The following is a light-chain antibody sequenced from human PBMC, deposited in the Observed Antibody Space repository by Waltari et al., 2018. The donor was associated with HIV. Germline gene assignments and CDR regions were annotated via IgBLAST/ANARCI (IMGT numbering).Light chain of an antibody. CDR1: SPNIGSNT. Sequence: QSVLTQPPSASGTPGQRVPISCSGSSPNIGSNTVNWYQQLPGTDPKLLIYNNNLRPSGVPDRFSGSKSGTSASLAISGLQSEDEADYYCAAWDDSLLYVFGTGTKVTVL. CDR2: NNN. V-gene: IGLV1-44*01. CDR3: AAWDDSLLYV. J-gene: IGLJ1*01.